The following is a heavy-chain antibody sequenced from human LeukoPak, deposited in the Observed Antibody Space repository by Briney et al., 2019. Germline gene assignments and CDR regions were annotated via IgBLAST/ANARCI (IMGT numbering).Heavy chain of an antibody. D-gene: IGHD3-3*01. CDR1: GYTFTGYY. CDR3: AKGARFLEWLFGDG. Sequence: ASVKVSCKASGYTFTGYYMHWVRQAPGQGLEWIGLINPTGTGTLYAQKFQGRVTMTRDMSTSTDYMELKSLRSEDTAVYYCAKGARFLEWLFGDGWGQGTLVTVSS. V-gene: IGHV1-46*01. CDR2: INPTGTGT. J-gene: IGHJ4*02.